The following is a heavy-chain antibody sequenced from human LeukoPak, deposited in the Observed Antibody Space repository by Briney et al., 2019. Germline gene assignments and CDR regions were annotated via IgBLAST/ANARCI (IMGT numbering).Heavy chain of an antibody. CDR2: ISGSGGST. Sequence: PGGSLRLSCAASGFTFSSYAMSWVRQAPGKGLEWVSAISGSGGSTYYADSVKGRFTISRDNSKNTLYLQMNSLRAEDTAVYYCAKDRSGTKQNQYYDILTGSSSPDYWGQGTLVTVSS. D-gene: IGHD3-9*01. CDR1: GFTFSSYA. CDR3: AKDRSGTKQNQYYDILTGSSSPDY. V-gene: IGHV3-23*01. J-gene: IGHJ4*02.